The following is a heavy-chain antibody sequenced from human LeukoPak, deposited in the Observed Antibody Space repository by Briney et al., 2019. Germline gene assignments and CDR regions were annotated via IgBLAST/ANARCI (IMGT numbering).Heavy chain of an antibody. CDR2: INTDGSSR. CDR3: AREHHDILSRVGFDY. Sequence: PGGSLRLSCEASGFTFGTYWMHWIRQAPGKGLVWVSRINTDGSSRMYADSVKGRVTIPRDNTKNTLYLQMNSLSAEDTAVYYCAREHHDILSRVGFDYWGQGTLVSVSS. V-gene: IGHV3-74*03. CDR1: GFTFGTYW. J-gene: IGHJ4*02. D-gene: IGHD3-9*01.